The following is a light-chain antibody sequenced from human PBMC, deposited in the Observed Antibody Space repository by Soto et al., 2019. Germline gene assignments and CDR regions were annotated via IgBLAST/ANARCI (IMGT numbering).Light chain of an antibody. CDR3: QQYKNWPAIT. J-gene: IGKJ5*01. CDR2: GPS. V-gene: IGKV3D-15*01. CDR1: RSVSSH. Sequence: EIVMTQSPATLSVSPGERATLSCRASRSVSSHLAWYQQQPGKAHRLLIYGPSTRATGIPARFSGSGSGKEFTLTISSLQSEDFAIDYCQQYKNWPAITFGQGTRLEIK.